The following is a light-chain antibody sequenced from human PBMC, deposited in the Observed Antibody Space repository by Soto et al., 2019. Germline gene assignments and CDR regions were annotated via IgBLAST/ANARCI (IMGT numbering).Light chain of an antibody. CDR3: HQYNSWPPGT. Sequence: EIVMTQSPATLSVSPGERATLSCRASQSISRSLAWYQQKPGQAPRRLISDASTRAAGIPARCSGSGSGTEFTLTISSLQSEDFALYYCHQYNSWPPGTFGQGTKVDIK. V-gene: IGKV3-15*01. J-gene: IGKJ2*01. CDR1: QSISRS. CDR2: DAS.